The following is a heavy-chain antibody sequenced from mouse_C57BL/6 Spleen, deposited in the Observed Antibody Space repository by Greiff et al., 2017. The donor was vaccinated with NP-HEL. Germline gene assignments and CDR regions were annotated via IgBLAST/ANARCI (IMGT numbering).Heavy chain of an antibody. CDR2: ISYDGSN. CDR1: GYSITSGYY. D-gene: IGHD2-1*01. Sequence: ESGPGLVKPSQSLSLTCSVTGYSITSGYYWNWIRQFPGNKLEWMGYISYDGSNNYNPSLKNRISITRDTSKNQFFLKLNSVTTEDTATYYCARIYYGNYEGYYFDYWGQGTTLTVSS. V-gene: IGHV3-6*01. CDR3: ARIYYGNYEGYYFDY. J-gene: IGHJ2*01.